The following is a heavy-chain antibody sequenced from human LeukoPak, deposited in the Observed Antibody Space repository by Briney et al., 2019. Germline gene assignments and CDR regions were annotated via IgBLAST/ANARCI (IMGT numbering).Heavy chain of an antibody. CDR3: ARDWGYSGYGFDY. J-gene: IGHJ4*02. CDR2: IKQDGSEK. D-gene: IGHD5-12*01. CDR1: GFTFSSYW. V-gene: IGHV3-7*01. Sequence: GGSLRLSCAASGFTFSSYWMSWVRQAPGKGLEWVANIKQDGSEKYYVDSVKGRFTISRDNAKNSLYLQMNSLRAEDTAVYYCARDWGYSGYGFDYWGQGTLVTVSS.